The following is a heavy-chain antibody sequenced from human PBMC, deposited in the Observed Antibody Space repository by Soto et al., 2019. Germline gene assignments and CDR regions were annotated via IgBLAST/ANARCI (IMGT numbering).Heavy chain of an antibody. V-gene: IGHV3-48*03. CDR3: ARVNSPVHVH. CDR1: RFTFSSYE. J-gene: IGHJ4*02. CDR2: ITTSGSNI. Sequence: SRRLSCAASRFTFSSYEMNWVRQAPGKGLAWVSYITTSGSNIYYADSMKSRFTISRDNAKNSLYLQMNSLRADDTPGYYCARVNSPVHVHWAQATLVTVSS. D-gene: IGHD2-21*01.